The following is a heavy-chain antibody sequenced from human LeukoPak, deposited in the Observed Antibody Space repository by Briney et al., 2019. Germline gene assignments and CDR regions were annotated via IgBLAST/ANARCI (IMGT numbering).Heavy chain of an antibody. CDR1: GYSISTGYY. Sequence: PSETLSLTCTVSGYSISTGYYWDWIRQPPGKGLEWIGTFYHGGSTYYNPSLKSRVTISVDTSKNQFSLNLTSVTAADTAVYYCARESDYYGSGSWFDPWGQGTLVTVSS. J-gene: IGHJ5*02. D-gene: IGHD3-10*01. CDR2: FYHGGST. V-gene: IGHV4-38-2*02. CDR3: ARESDYYGSGSWFDP.